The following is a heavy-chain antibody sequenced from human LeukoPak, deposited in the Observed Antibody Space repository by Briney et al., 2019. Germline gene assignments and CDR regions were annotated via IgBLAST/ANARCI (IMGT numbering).Heavy chain of an antibody. J-gene: IGHJ4*01. Sequence: SQTMSLTCPIYTRSLGVWYWRWVRQSPGKGMEWIAEITPSGRTPYNPYLNSRVTISAGTSKNQFALRLTSVTAADTAVYYCAPIFGDSSDFASWGQGTLVTVSS. V-gene: IGHV4-34*01. CDR3: APIFGDSSDFAS. D-gene: IGHD4-17*01. CDR2: ITPSGRT. CDR1: TRSLGVWY.